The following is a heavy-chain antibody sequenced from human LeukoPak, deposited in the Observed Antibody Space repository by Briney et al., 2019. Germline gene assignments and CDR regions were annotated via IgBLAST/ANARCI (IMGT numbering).Heavy chain of an antibody. V-gene: IGHV4-34*01. CDR2: MSTSGST. J-gene: IGHJ2*01. CDR3: ARGPAKLPEEWLSTGWYLDL. Sequence: LQTLSLTCAVYVVSLSGYYCSCIRQSAGTGLESFGEMSTSGSTNYKPSRKSRVTISVDTSKNQFSLKLSSVTAADTAVYYCARGPAKLPEEWLSTGWYLDLWGRGTLVTVSS. D-gene: IGHD3-3*01. CDR1: VVSLSGYY.